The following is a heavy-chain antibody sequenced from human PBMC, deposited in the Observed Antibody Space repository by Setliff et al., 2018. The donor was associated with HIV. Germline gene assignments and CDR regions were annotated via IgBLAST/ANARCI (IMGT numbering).Heavy chain of an antibody. Sequence: SETLSLTCTVSGGSINNYYWSWIRQPPGKGLEWIGYVYTSGSTNYNPSLKSRVTISVDTSKNQFSLKLSSVTAADTAVYYCARGLSFYDPGGFDYWGQGTLVTVSS. CDR3: ARGLSFYDPGGFDY. CDR1: GGSINNYY. V-gene: IGHV4-4*09. D-gene: IGHD3-22*01. CDR2: VYTSGST. J-gene: IGHJ4*02.